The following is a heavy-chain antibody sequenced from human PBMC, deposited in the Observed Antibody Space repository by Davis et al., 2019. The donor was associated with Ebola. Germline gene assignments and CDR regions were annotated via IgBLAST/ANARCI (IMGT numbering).Heavy chain of an antibody. CDR3: AKVRVAGNYYYYGMDV. CDR2: IWYDGSNK. D-gene: IGHD6-19*01. CDR1: GFTFSSYG. J-gene: IGHJ6*02. Sequence: GESLKISCAASGFTFSSYGMHWVRQAPGKGLEWVAVIWYDGSNKYYADSVKGRFTISRDNSKNTLYLQMNSLRAEDTAVYYCAKVRVAGNYYYYGMDVWGQGTTVTVSS. V-gene: IGHV3-33*06.